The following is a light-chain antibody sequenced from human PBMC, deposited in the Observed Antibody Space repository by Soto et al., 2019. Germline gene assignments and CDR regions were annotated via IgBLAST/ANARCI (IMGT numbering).Light chain of an antibody. CDR3: QQYGSSPLT. CDR1: QSVRNNY. CDR2: GAS. V-gene: IGKV3-20*01. J-gene: IGKJ4*02. Sequence: EIVLTQSPGTLSLSPGERATLSCRTSQSVRNNYLAWYQQKPGQAPRLLIYGASSRASGIPDRFSGGGSGKDITLTISSLEPEYFAVDYCQQYGSSPLTFGGGTKVEIK.